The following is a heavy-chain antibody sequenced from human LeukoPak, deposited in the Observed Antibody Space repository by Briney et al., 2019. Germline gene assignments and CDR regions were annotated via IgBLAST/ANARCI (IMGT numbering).Heavy chain of an antibody. CDR3: ASVTYYDSSNPPGTNYYYGMDV. CDR2: INPNSGGT. D-gene: IGHD3-22*01. J-gene: IGHJ6*01. Sequence: GASVKVSCKASGYTFTGYYMHWVRQAPGQGLEWMGWINPNSGGTNYAQKFQGRVTMTRDTSISTAYMELSRLRSDDTAVYYCASVTYYDSSNPPGTNYYYGMDVWGQGTTVTASS. CDR1: GYTFTGYY. V-gene: IGHV1-2*02.